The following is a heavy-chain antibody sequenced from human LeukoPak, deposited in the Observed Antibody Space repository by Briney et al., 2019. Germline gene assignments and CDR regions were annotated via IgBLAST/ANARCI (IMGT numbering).Heavy chain of an antibody. J-gene: IGHJ4*02. CDR1: VFTFRTYA. CDR3: ARSVAGDL. Sequence: PGGSLRLSCAASVFTFRTYAMSWVPQAPEKALESVSGTSGNGGGTYYAESVEGRFTISRDNSKNTLYLQMNSLRAEDTAVYYCARSVAGDLWGQGTLVTVSS. D-gene: IGHD6-19*01. V-gene: IGHV3-23*01. CDR2: TSGNGGGT.